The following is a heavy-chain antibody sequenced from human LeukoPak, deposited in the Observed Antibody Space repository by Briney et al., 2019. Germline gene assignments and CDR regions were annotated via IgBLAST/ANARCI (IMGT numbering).Heavy chain of an antibody. J-gene: IGHJ4*02. CDR2: ISSSSSSYI. Sequence: GGSLRLSCAASGFTFSSYSMNWVRQAPGKGLEWVSSISSSSSSYIYYADSVKGRFTISRDNAKNSLYLQMNSLRAEDTAVYYCARAGRGVGRNTRDFDYWGQGTLVTVSS. D-gene: IGHD3-10*01. CDR1: GFTFSSYS. CDR3: ARAGRGVGRNTRDFDY. V-gene: IGHV3-21*01.